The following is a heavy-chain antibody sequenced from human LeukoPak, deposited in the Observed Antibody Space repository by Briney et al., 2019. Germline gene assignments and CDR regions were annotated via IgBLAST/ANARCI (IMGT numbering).Heavy chain of an antibody. CDR2: ISYDGSNK. D-gene: IGHD6-6*01. Sequence: PGRSLRLSCAASGFTFSSYAMHWVRQAPGKGLEWVAVISYDGSNKYYADSVKGRFTISRDNAKNSLYLQMNSLRAEDTAVYYCARDGMDIAARWFDPWGQGTLVTVSS. V-gene: IGHV3-30-3*01. CDR3: ARDGMDIAARWFDP. J-gene: IGHJ5*02. CDR1: GFTFSSYA.